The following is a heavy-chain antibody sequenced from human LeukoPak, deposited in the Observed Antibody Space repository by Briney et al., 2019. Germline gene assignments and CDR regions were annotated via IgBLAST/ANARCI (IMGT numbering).Heavy chain of an antibody. CDR2: IYPRDGST. CDR3: ARDQEGFDY. Sequence: PPASVKVSCKASGGTFSSYAISWVRQAPGQGLEWMGMIYPRDGSTSYAQKFQGRVTVTRDTSTSTVHMELSGLRSEDTAVYYCARDQEGFDYWGQGTLVTVSS. V-gene: IGHV1-46*01. CDR1: GGTFSSYA. J-gene: IGHJ4*02.